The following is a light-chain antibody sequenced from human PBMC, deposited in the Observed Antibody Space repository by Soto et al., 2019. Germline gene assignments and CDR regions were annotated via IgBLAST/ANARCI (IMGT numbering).Light chain of an antibody. Sequence: EVVLTQSPGTLSLSPGERATLSCRASQGVNSNSLAWYQQKPGQAPRLLMYAAANRATGIPDRFSGSGSGTDFTLTISRLEPGDFATYYCQHYDIYGRLTFGPGTTVDIK. CDR2: AAA. V-gene: IGKV3-20*01. CDR3: QHYDIYGRLT. J-gene: IGKJ3*01. CDR1: QGVNSNS.